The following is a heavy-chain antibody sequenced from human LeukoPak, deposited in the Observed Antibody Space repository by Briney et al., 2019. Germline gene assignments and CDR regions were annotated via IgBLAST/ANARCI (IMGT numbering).Heavy chain of an antibody. J-gene: IGHJ4*02. CDR2: INPNSGGT. CDR3: ARVGYSGYGPPDY. Sequence: EASVKVSCKASGYTFTGYYMHWVRQAPGQGLEWMGWINPNSGGTNYAQKFQGRVTMTRDTSISTAYMELSRLRSDDTAVYYCARVGYSGYGPPDYWGQGTLVTVSS. CDR1: GYTFTGYY. D-gene: IGHD5-12*01. V-gene: IGHV1-2*02.